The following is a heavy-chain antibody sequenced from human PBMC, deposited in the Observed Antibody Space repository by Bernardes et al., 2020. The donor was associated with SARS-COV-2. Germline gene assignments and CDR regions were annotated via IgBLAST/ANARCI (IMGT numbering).Heavy chain of an antibody. CDR1: GSTFSRYA. D-gene: IGHD3-22*01. V-gene: IGHV3-23*01. J-gene: IGHJ4*02. CDR2: NSGSGGST. CDR3: AKAYYYDSSDYFDY. Sequence: GGSLRLSFAASGSTFSRYAMSWVRQAPGKGLEWVSANSGSGGSTYYAHSLKGRFTISRDNSKNTLYLQMNSLRAEDTAVYYCAKAYYYDSSDYFDYWGQGTLVTVSS.